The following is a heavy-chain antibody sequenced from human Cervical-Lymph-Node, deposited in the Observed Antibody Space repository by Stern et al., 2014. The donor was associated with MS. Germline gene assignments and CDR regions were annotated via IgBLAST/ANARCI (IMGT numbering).Heavy chain of an antibody. CDR2: INPSGGST. CDR3: ARELYYYDRSGYLRGLSLDNYLDY. Sequence: QVQLVESGAEVKKPGASGKVSCKASGYTFRNYYVHWVRQAPGQGLDWMGMINPSGGSTTYAQTFQDRVAMTRDTSTSTVYMELSSLTSDDTAVYYCARELYYYDRSGYLRGLSLDNYLDYWGQGTLVTVSS. J-gene: IGHJ4*02. CDR1: GYTFRNYY. V-gene: IGHV1-46*01. D-gene: IGHD3-22*01.